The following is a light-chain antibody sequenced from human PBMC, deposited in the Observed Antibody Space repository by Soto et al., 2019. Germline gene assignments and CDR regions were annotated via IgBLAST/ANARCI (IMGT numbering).Light chain of an antibody. CDR1: SSDVGGYNY. CDR3: SSYAGSSNV. Sequence: QSVLTQPPSASGSPGQSVAISCTGTSSDVGGYNYVSWYQQHPGKAPKLMIYEVNKRPSGVPDRFSGSKSGNTASLTVSGLQAEEEADYLCSSYAGSSNVFGTGTKVTVL. J-gene: IGLJ1*01. CDR2: EVN. V-gene: IGLV2-8*01.